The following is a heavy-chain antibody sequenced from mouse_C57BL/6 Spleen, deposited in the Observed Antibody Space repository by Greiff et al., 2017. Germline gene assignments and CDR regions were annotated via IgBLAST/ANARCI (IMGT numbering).Heavy chain of an antibody. V-gene: IGHV5-17*01. CDR3: ARNSWYFDV. Sequence: EVKLVESGGGLVTPGGTLTLPCAVSGFTFSDYGMHWVRQAPEKGLEWVAYISSGSSTIYYADLEKGRFTISRDNAKNTLFLQMTRLRSEDTAMYYCARNSWYFDVWGTGATVSVSS. CDR2: ISSGSSTI. J-gene: IGHJ1*03. CDR1: GFTFSDYG.